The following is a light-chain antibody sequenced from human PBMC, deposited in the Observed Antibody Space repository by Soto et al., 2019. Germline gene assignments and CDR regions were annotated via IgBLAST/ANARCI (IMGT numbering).Light chain of an antibody. J-gene: IGKJ5*01. Sequence: EIVLTQSPGSLSLSPGERATLACRASQSVYFSYLAWYQQKSGQAPRLLIHGAISRAAGIPDRFSGSDSGRDFTLIINGVTPEESAVYYCQQYGSSPYTFGRGTRLEI. CDR1: QSVYFSY. CDR3: QQYGSSPYT. CDR2: GAI. V-gene: IGKV3-20*01.